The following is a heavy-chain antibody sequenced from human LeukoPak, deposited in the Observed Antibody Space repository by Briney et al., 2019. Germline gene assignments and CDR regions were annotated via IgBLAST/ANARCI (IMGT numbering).Heavy chain of an antibody. V-gene: IGHV4-61*02. CDR3: AREIVAGLGVSFDI. CDR2: IYTSGST. Sequence: NPSETLSLTCTVSGGSIRSGSYYWSWIRQPAGKGLEWIGRIYTSGSTNYNPSLQSRVTISVDTSKNQFSLKLSSVTAADTAVYYCAREIVAGLGVSFDIWGQGTMVTVSS. D-gene: IGHD6-19*01. CDR1: GGSIRSGSYY. J-gene: IGHJ3*02.